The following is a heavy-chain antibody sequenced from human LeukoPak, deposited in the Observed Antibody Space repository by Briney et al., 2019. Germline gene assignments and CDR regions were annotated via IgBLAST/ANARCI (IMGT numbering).Heavy chain of an antibody. V-gene: IGHV3-48*04. Sequence: PGGSLRLSCAASGFTFDDYGMSWVRQAPGKGLEWVSYISSSRSTIYYADSVKGRFTISRDNAENTLYLQMNSLRAEDTAVYYCARSAADAFDYWGQGTLVTVSS. J-gene: IGHJ4*02. CDR1: GFTFDDYG. CDR3: ARSAADAFDY. CDR2: ISSSRSTI.